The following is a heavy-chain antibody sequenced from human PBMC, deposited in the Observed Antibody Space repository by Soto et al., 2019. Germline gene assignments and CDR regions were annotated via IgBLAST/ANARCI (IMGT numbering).Heavy chain of an antibody. J-gene: IGHJ3*02. D-gene: IGHD3-16*02. CDR3: AKGVDVIRRAFDI. CDR2: IYSADNT. V-gene: IGHV3-66*01. CDR1: GLSVSSND. Sequence: GGSLRLSCAASGLSVSSNDMSWVRQAPGRGLECVSIIYSADNTFYVDSVKGRFIISRDNSKNTVYLQMNSLRAEDTAIYYCAKGVDVIRRAFDIWGQGTMVT.